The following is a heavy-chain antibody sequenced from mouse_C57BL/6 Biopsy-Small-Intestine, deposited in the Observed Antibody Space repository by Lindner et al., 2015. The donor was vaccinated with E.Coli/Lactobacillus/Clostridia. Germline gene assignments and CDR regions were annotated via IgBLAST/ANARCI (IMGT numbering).Heavy chain of an antibody. D-gene: IGHD2-4*01. CDR3: ARDYPWFAY. CDR1: GYSFTGYY. CDR2: INPSTGGT. Sequence: VQLQESGPELVKPGASVKISCKASGYSFTGYYMNWVKQSPEKSLEWIGEINPSTGGTTYNQKFKAKATLTVDKSSSTAYMQPKSLTSEDSAVYYCARDYPWFAYWGQGTLVTVSA. V-gene: IGHV1-42*01. J-gene: IGHJ3*01.